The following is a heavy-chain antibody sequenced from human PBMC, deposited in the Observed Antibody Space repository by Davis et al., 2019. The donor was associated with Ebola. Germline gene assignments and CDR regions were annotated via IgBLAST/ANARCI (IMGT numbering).Heavy chain of an antibody. Sequence: ASVKVSCKASGYTFTSYGISWVRQAPGQGLEWMGWISAYNGNTNYAQKLQGRVTMTTDTSTSTAYMELRSLRSDDTAVYYCARRPTVKTLQLYYYYYGMDVWGQGTTVTVSS. D-gene: IGHD4-11*01. CDR2: ISAYNGNT. CDR1: GYTFTSYG. V-gene: IGHV1-18*01. CDR3: ARRPTVKTLQLYYYYYGMDV. J-gene: IGHJ6*02.